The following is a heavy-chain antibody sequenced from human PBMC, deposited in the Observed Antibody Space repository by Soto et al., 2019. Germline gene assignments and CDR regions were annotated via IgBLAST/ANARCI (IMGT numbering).Heavy chain of an antibody. CDR1: GFTFSNYN. Sequence: LRLSCVASGFTFSNYNMNWVRQAPGKGLEWVSHISGSSIYIHYADSVRGRFTISRDNAKNSVYLQMDSLRVEDTAVYYCAREGALKPFSSWGQGALVTVSS. CDR3: AREGALKPFSS. J-gene: IGHJ5*02. V-gene: IGHV3-21*01. CDR2: ISGSSIYI.